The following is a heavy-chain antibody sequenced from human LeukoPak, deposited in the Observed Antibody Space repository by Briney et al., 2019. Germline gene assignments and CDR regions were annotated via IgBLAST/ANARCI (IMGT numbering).Heavy chain of an antibody. CDR1: GFTFSSYW. D-gene: IGHD5-24*01. CDR2: IKKDGSEQ. CDR3: ARDLGWLQSDY. J-gene: IGHJ4*02. V-gene: IGHV3-7*01. Sequence: GGSLRLSCVASGFTFSSYWMSWFRQAPGKGLEWVATIKKDGSEQYYVDSMKGRLTISRDNAKNSVYLQIHNLRAEDTAVYYCARDLGWLQSDYWGQGTLVTVSS.